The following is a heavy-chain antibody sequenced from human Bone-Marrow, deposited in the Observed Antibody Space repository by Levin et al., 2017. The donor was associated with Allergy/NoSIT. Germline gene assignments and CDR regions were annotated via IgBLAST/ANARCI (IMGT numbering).Heavy chain of an antibody. D-gene: IGHD3-22*01. Sequence: SCTASGFSFSSYVMTWVRQAPGKGLAWVSAISGGGGRTYYADTVKGRFTISRDNSKNTLFLEMNNLRAEDTAVYYCAKAFRSSDDCFDIWGQGTMVTVS. CDR3: AKAFRSSDDCFDI. CDR2: ISGGGGRT. V-gene: IGHV3-23*01. J-gene: IGHJ3*02. CDR1: GFSFSSYV.